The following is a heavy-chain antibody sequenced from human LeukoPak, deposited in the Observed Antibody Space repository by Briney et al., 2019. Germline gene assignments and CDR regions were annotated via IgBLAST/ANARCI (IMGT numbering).Heavy chain of an antibody. Sequence: SETLSLICTVSGDSISSYNYFWGWIRQPPGKGLEGVGSIYYRGNTYYNPSLKSRVTISVDTSKNQFSLKLSSVTAADTAVYYCARGDCGGDCYSDYWGQGTLVTVSS. CDR3: ARGDCGGDCYSDY. CDR1: GDSISSYNYF. J-gene: IGHJ4*02. CDR2: IYYRGNT. D-gene: IGHD2-21*02. V-gene: IGHV4-39*07.